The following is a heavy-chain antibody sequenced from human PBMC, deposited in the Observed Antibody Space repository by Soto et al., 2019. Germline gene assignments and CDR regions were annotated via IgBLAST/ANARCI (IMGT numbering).Heavy chain of an antibody. CDR3: AKEGYSSSWSGRDYYYYYMDV. CDR2: ISYDGSNK. J-gene: IGHJ6*03. CDR1: GFTFSSYG. V-gene: IGHV3-30*18. D-gene: IGHD6-13*01. Sequence: GGSLRLSCAASGFTFSSYGMHWVRQAPGKGLEWVAVISYDGSNKYYADSVKGRFTISRDNSNNTLYLQMHSLRAEDNAVEYCAKEGYSSSWSGRDYYYYYMDVWGKGTTVTVSS.